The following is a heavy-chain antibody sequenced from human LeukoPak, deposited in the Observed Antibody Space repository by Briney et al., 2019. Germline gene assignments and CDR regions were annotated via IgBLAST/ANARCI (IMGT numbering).Heavy chain of an antibody. Sequence: SETLSLTCTVSGGSISSYYWSWIRQPAGKGLEWIGRIYTSGSTNYNPSLKSRVTMSVDTSKNQFSLKLSSVTAADTAVYYCARERLMQFYDILTGHYDYWGQGTLVTVSS. CDR3: ARERLMQFYDILTGHYDY. CDR2: IYTSGST. D-gene: IGHD3-9*01. J-gene: IGHJ4*02. V-gene: IGHV4-4*07. CDR1: GGSISSYY.